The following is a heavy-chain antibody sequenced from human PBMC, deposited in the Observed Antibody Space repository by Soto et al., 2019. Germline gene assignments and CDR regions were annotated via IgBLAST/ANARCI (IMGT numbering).Heavy chain of an antibody. CDR1: GFTFRSYT. D-gene: IGHD1-26*01. V-gene: IGHV3-21*01. Sequence: PGGSLRLSCVASGFTFRSYTMHWVRRAPGKGLEWVSSITGSGNYIYYADSVKGRFTISRDNAKNSLYLQMNSLRAEDTAVYYCARDKRSDLLYGMDVWGQGTTVTVSS. CDR3: ARDKRSDLLYGMDV. CDR2: ITGSGNYI. J-gene: IGHJ6*02.